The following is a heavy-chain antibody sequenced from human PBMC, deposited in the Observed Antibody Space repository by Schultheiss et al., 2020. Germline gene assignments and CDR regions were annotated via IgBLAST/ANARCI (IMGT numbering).Heavy chain of an antibody. J-gene: IGHJ3*02. D-gene: IGHD6-13*01. CDR3: ARDSPSPSYSSSWYVKDAFDI. Sequence: SETLSLTCAVSGGSISSSNWWSWVRQPPGKGLEWIGEIYHSGSTNYNPSLKSRVTISVDKSKNQFSLKLSSVTAADTAVYYCARDSPSPSYSSSWYVKDAFDIWGQGTMVTVSS. V-gene: IGHV4-4*02. CDR2: IYHSGST. CDR1: GGSISSSNW.